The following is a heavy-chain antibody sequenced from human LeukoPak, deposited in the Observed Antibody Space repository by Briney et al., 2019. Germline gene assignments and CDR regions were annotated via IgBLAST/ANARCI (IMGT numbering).Heavy chain of an antibody. J-gene: IGHJ4*02. CDR1: GFTFSSYG. CDR2: IWFDGSNK. V-gene: IGHV3-30*02. Sequence: PGASLRLSCATSGFTFSSYGMHWVRQAPGKGLEWVAVIWFDGSNKNYADSVKGRFTISRDNSKNTVYLQMNSLRAEDTAVYYCAKVGLEAPFDYWGQGTLVTVSS. D-gene: IGHD3-3*01. CDR3: AKVGLEAPFDY.